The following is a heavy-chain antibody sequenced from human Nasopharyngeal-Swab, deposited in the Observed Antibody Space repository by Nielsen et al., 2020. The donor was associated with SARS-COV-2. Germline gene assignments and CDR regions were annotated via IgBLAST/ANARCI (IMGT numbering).Heavy chain of an antibody. J-gene: IGHJ4*02. Sequence: QTPSLPLSGHGGSLCGYYWSWIRQPPGKGLEWIGEINHSGSTNYNPSLKSRVTISVDTSKKQFSLKLSSVTAADTAAYYCARVPGDFYFDYWGQGTLVTVSS. V-gene: IGHV4-34*01. CDR3: ARVPGDFYFDY. D-gene: IGHD4-17*01. CDR2: INHSGST. CDR1: GGSLCGYY.